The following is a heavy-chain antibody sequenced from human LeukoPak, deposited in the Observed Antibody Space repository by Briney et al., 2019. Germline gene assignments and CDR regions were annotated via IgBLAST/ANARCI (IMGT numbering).Heavy chain of an antibody. V-gene: IGHV3-23*01. J-gene: IGHJ4*02. CDR2: ISASGGST. CDR1: GFTFTSYV. Sequence: GGSLRLSCAASGFTFTSYVMTWVRQAPGKGLEWVSGISASGGSTFYADSMKGRFTISRDNSKDTLFLQMNSLRAEDTAIYYCAKARSSAWYDLEYWGQGTLVTVSS. CDR3: AKARSSAWYDLEY. D-gene: IGHD6-13*01.